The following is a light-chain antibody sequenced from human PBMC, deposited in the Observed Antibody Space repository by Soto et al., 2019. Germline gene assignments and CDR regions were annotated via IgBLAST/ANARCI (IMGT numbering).Light chain of an antibody. CDR2: DAS. CDR1: QGISSW. V-gene: IGKV1-5*01. CDR3: QQYNNYPWT. Sequence: DIQMTQSPSTLSASVGDRVTITCRAGQGISSWLARYQQKPGKAPKLLIFDASSLEGGVPSRFRGSGSGTDFTLTITSLQPDDFATYYCQQYNNYPWTFGQGTKVDIK. J-gene: IGKJ1*01.